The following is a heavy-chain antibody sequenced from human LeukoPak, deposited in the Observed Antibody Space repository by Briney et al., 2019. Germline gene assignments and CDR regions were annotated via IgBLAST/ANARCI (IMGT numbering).Heavy chain of an antibody. CDR2: ISGSGGTT. V-gene: IGHV3-23*01. Sequence: GESLKISCAASGFTFSTYAMNWVRQAPGKGLEWVSGISGSGGTTYYADSVKGRFTISRDNSKNTLYLQMNYLRAEDTALYYCAKNIAAPTTPFDYWGQGTLVTVSS. D-gene: IGHD6-13*01. CDR3: AKNIAAPTTPFDY. CDR1: GFTFSTYA. J-gene: IGHJ4*02.